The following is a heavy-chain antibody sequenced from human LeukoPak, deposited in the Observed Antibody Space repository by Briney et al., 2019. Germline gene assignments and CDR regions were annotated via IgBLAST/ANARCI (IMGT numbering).Heavy chain of an antibody. V-gene: IGHV3-23*01. Sequence: QPGGSLRLSCAASGFTFSSYAMSWVRQAPGKGLEWVSAISGSGGSTYYADSVKGRFTISRDNSKYTLYLQMNSLRAEDTAVYYCAKGDFWSGYYPMHFDYWGQGTLVTVSS. CDR1: GFTFSSYA. J-gene: IGHJ4*02. D-gene: IGHD3-3*01. CDR3: AKGDFWSGYYPMHFDY. CDR2: ISGSGGST.